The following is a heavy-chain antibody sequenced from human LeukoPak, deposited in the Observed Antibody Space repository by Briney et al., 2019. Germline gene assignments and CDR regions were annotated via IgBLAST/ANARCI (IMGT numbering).Heavy chain of an antibody. V-gene: IGHV3-48*03. D-gene: IGHD2-2*01. Sequence: PGGSLRLSCSASGFTFSSYEMNWVRQAPGKGLEWLSYISSSGGTIYYADSVKGRFTISRDNAKNSLYLQMNSLRAEDTAVYYCARDLSYCTITSCSYYYYGMDVWGQGTTVTVSS. J-gene: IGHJ6*02. CDR2: ISSSGGTI. CDR3: ARDLSYCTITSCSYYYYGMDV. CDR1: GFTFSSYE.